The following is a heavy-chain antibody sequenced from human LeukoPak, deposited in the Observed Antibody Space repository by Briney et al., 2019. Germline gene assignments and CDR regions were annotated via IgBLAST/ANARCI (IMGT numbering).Heavy chain of an antibody. CDR1: GGSFSGYY. Sequence: PSETLSLTCAVYGGSFSGYYWSWIRQPPGKGLEWIGEINHSGSTNYNPSLKSRVTISVDTSKNQFSLKLSSVTAADTAVYYCARREVRLYSSGWYFDYWGQGTLVTVSS. V-gene: IGHV4-34*01. J-gene: IGHJ4*02. CDR3: ARREVRLYSSGWYFDY. CDR2: INHSGST. D-gene: IGHD6-19*01.